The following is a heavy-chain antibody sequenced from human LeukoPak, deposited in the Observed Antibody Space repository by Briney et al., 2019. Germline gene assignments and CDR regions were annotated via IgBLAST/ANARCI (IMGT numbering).Heavy chain of an antibody. CDR2: IYYNGVT. CDR1: GGSISSYY. Sequence: PSETLSLTCTVSGGSISSYYWNWIRQPPGKGLEWIGYIYYNGVTNYNPSLKSRVTISVDTSKNLFSLKMNSVTAADTAVYYCARERTGEFDYWGQGTLVTVSS. D-gene: IGHD7-27*01. V-gene: IGHV4-59*01. J-gene: IGHJ4*02. CDR3: ARERTGEFDY.